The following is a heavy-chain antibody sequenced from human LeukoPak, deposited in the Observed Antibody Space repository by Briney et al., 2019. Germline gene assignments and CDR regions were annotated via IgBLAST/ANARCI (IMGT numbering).Heavy chain of an antibody. CDR2: ISYSGST. Sequence: SGTLSLTCTVSGGSISSYYWSWIRQPPGKGLEWIGFISYSGSTNCNPSLKSRVTISVATPKNQFSLKLSSVTAADTAVYYCARHLPAATYQFDCWGQGTLVTVS. CDR1: GGSISSYY. J-gene: IGHJ4*02. V-gene: IGHV4-59*08. CDR3: ARHLPAATYQFDC. D-gene: IGHD2-2*01.